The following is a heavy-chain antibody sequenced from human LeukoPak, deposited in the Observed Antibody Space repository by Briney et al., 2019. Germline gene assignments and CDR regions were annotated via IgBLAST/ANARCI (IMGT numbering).Heavy chain of an antibody. D-gene: IGHD3-3*01. J-gene: IGHJ4*02. CDR2: VSHDGSHE. Sequence: PGGSLRLSCAASGFIFSSYGMHWVRQAPGKGLEWVAVVSHDGSHEYYADSVKGRFAISRDNSQNTLFLQMDGLRVEDAAVYYCARDLPTSGFLNDFWSGYPETDYWGQGTLVTVSS. CDR3: ARDLPTSGFLNDFWSGYPETDY. V-gene: IGHV3-30*03. CDR1: GFIFSSYG.